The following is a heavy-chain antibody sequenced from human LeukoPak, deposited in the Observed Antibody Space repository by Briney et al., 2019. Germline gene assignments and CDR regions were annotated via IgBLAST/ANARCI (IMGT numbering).Heavy chain of an antibody. CDR1: GGSFSGYY. D-gene: IGHD4-17*01. Sequence: SETLSPTCAVYGGSFSGYYWSWIRQPPGKGLEWIGYIYYSGSTYYNPSLKSRVTISVDTSKNQFSLKLSSVTAADTAVYYCARVADYGDYSFDYWGQGTLVTVSS. J-gene: IGHJ4*02. V-gene: IGHV4-30-4*08. CDR2: IYYSGST. CDR3: ARVADYGDYSFDY.